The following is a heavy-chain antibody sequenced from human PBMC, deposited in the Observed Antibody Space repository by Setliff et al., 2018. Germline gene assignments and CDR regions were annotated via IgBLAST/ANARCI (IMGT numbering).Heavy chain of an antibody. J-gene: IGHJ5*02. CDR2: IYSSGNI. Sequence: SETLSLTCTVSGASISSYYWSWIRQPPGEGLEWIGYIYSSGNIKYNPSLKSRVTISLDTSKNQFSLKLSSATAADTAVYYCARDGPHCVTSSCPGAWFDPWGQGILVTVSS. CDR1: GASISSYY. D-gene: IGHD2-2*01. CDR3: ARDGPHCVTSSCPGAWFDP. V-gene: IGHV4-4*09.